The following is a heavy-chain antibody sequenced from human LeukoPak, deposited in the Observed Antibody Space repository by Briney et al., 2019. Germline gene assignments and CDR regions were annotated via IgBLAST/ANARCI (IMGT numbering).Heavy chain of an antibody. Sequence: LGESLKISCKGSGYSFTSYWISWVRQMPGKGLEWMGRIDPSDSYTNYNPSFQGHVTISADKSIGTAYLQWSSLKASDTAMYYCARHQRYYGSGSYYSGGRTYYYYGMDVWGQGTTVTVSS. V-gene: IGHV5-10-1*01. J-gene: IGHJ6*02. CDR1: GYSFTSYW. D-gene: IGHD3-10*01. CDR3: ARHQRYYGSGSYYSGGRTYYYYGMDV. CDR2: IDPSDSYT.